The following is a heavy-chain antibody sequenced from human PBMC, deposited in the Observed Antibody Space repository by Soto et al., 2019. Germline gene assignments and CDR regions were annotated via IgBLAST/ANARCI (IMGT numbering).Heavy chain of an antibody. CDR3: ARAWDSMETPPHDY. J-gene: IGHJ4*02. CDR1: GGSISSGSYY. V-gene: IGHV4-31*03. CDR2: IHYSGST. Sequence: QVQLQESGPGLVKPSQTLSLTCTVSGGSISSGSYYWGWIRQHPGKGLEWIGYIHYSGSTYYNPSLKSRITISVDTSKNQFSLKLSSVTAADTALYSCARAWDSMETPPHDYWGQGTLVTVSS. D-gene: IGHD1-26*01.